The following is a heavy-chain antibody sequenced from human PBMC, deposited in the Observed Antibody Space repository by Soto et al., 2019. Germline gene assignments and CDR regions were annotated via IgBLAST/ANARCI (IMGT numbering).Heavy chain of an antibody. CDR3: ARDLNLGSFDY. CDR2: ISSSSSTI. CDR1: GFTFNTYA. J-gene: IGHJ4*02. Sequence: GGSLRLSCAASGFTFNTYAMSWVRQAPGKGLEWVSYISSSSSTIYYADSVKGRFTISRDNAKNSLYLQMNSLRAEDTAVYYCARDLNLGSFDYWGQGTLVTVSS. V-gene: IGHV3-48*01.